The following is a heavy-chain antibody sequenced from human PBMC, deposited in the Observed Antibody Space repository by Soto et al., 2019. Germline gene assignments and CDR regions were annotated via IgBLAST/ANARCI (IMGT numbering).Heavy chain of an antibody. J-gene: IGHJ4*02. CDR3: AISNVVTVEACFAY. Sequence: EVQLVESGGGLVQPGRSLRLSCAASGFTFDDYAMHWVRQAPGKGLECVSGISWNSGSIGYADSVKGRFTIYRDNAKNYMYLQMNSLSTADTAVYYCAISNVVTVEACFAYGGEGALGTVSS. CDR2: ISWNSGSI. V-gene: IGHV3-9*01. CDR1: GFTFDDYA. D-gene: IGHD2-15*01.